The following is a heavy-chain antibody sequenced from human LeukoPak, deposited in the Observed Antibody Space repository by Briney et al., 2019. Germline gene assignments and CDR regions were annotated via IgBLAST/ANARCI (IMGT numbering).Heavy chain of an antibody. J-gene: IGHJ3*02. V-gene: IGHV3-7*01. D-gene: IGHD3-22*01. CDR2: IKQDGSQK. Sequence: PGGSPRLSCAASGFTFSSYWMTWVRQAPGKGLEWVANIKQDGSQKFYVDSVKGRFTISRDNAKNSLYLQMNSLRAEDTALYYCARGDYYESSGYFIDAFDIWGQGTMVTVSS. CDR1: GFTFSSYW. CDR3: ARGDYYESSGYFIDAFDI.